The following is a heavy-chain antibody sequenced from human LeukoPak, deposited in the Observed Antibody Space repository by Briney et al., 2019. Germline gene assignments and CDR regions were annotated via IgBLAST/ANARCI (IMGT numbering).Heavy chain of an antibody. V-gene: IGHV1-18*01. Sequence: ASVKVSCKASGYTFTSYGISWVRQAPGQGLEWMGWISAYNGNTNYAQKLQGRVTMTTDTSTSTAYMELRSLRSDDTAVYYCARVYYDFWSGFAVCYLDYWGQGTLVTVSS. CDR3: ARVYYDFWSGFAVCYLDY. CDR1: GYTFTSYG. J-gene: IGHJ4*02. CDR2: ISAYNGNT. D-gene: IGHD3-3*01.